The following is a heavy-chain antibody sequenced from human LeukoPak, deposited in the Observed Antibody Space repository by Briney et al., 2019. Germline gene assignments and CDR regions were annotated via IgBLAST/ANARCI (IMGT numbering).Heavy chain of an antibody. Sequence: KPSETLSLTCPVSGGSISSEYWRWIRQPARGVREWVGRIYTSGSPNCDPSLKSRVTMSVDTSKNQFSLKLSSVTAADTAVYYCAGEYYYDSSGYYSGWYFDLWGRGTLVTVSS. D-gene: IGHD3-22*01. CDR2: IYTSGSP. CDR1: GGSISSEY. V-gene: IGHV4-4*07. J-gene: IGHJ2*01. CDR3: AGEYYYDSSGYYSGWYFDL.